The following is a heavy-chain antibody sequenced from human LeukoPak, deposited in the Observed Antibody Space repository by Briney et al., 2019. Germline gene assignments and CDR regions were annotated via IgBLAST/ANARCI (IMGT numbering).Heavy chain of an antibody. V-gene: IGHV4-30-4*01. Sequence: SETLSLTCTVSGGSISSGDYYWSWIRQPPGKGLEWIGYIYYSGSTYYNPSLKSRVTISVDTSKNQFSLKLSFVTAADTAVYYCASDYGDYGWSYGMDVWGQGTTVTVSS. J-gene: IGHJ6*02. D-gene: IGHD4-17*01. CDR2: IYYSGST. CDR1: GGSISSGDYY. CDR3: ASDYGDYGWSYGMDV.